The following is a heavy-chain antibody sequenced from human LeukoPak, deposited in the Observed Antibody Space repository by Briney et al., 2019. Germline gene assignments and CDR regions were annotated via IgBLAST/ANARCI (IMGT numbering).Heavy chain of an antibody. Sequence: GASVKVSCKASGYTFSAYDINWVRQATGQGLEWMGWMNPDTGNTGYAQKFQGRVTMTRDTSIGTAYMELNNLRSEDTAVYFCARLSETPAYYYSSGYYFLRYWGQGTLLVVSS. J-gene: IGHJ4*02. D-gene: IGHD3-22*01. V-gene: IGHV1-8*01. CDR2: MNPDTGNT. CDR3: ARLSETPAYYYSSGYYFLRY. CDR1: GYTFSAYD.